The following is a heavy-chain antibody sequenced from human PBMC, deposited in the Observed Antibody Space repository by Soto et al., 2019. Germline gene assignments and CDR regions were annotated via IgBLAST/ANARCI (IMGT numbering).Heavy chain of an antibody. D-gene: IGHD2-15*01. Sequence: SVKVSCKASGGTFSSYAISLVRQAPGQGLEWMGGIIPIFGTANYAQKFQGRVTITADKSTSTAYMELSSLRSEDTAVYYCAILAATPYDAFDIWGQGTMVTVS. J-gene: IGHJ3*02. CDR3: AILAATPYDAFDI. V-gene: IGHV1-69*06. CDR1: GGTFSSYA. CDR2: IIPIFGTA.